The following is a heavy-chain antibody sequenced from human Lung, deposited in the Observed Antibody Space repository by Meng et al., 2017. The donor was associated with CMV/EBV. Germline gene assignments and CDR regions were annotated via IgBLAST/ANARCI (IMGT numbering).Heavy chain of an antibody. D-gene: IGHD4-11*01. Sequence: GSLRLSCTVSGGSVSSPSSYWGWIRQPPGKGLEWIGTMYYSGNTFYNPSLNNRVTISGDTSNNQFSLKLTSVTAADTAVYYCARHGDYSNYALNFWGHGTXVTVSS. CDR3: ARHGDYSNYALNF. CDR2: MYYSGNT. V-gene: IGHV4-39*01. CDR1: GGSVSSPSSY. J-gene: IGHJ4*01.